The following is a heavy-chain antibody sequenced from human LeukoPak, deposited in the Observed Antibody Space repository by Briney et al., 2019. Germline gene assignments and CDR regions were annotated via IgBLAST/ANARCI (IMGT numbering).Heavy chain of an antibody. CDR1: GGSISSGSYY. V-gene: IGHV4-61*02. CDR3: ARAPLRYCSSTSCRDY. CDR2: IYTSGST. Sequence: SETLSLTCTVSGGSISSGSYYWSWIRQTAGKGLEWIGRIYTSGSTNYNPSLKSRVTISVDTSKNQFSLKLSSVTAADTAVYYCARAPLRYCSSTSCRDYWGQGTLVTVSS. D-gene: IGHD2-2*01. J-gene: IGHJ4*02.